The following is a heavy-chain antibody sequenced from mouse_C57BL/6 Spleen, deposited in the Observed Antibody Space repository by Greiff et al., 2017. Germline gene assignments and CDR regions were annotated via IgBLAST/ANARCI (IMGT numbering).Heavy chain of an antibody. V-gene: IGHV14-4*01. CDR2: IDPENGAT. CDR3: TRYYYGSSLDY. CDR1: GFNIKDDY. D-gene: IGHD1-1*01. J-gene: IGHJ2*01. Sequence: VQLKQSGAELVRPGASVKLSCTASGFNIKDDYMHWVKQRPEQGLEWIGLIDPENGATEYASKFQGKATITADTSSNTAYRQLSSLTSEDTAVYYCTRYYYGSSLDYWGQGTTLTVSS.